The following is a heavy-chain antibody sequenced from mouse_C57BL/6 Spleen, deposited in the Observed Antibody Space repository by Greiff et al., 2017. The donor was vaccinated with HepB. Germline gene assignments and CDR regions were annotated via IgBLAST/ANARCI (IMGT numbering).Heavy chain of an antibody. CDR1: GYSFTSYY. Sequence: QVQLKQSGPELVKPGASVKISCKASGYSFTSYYINWVKQRPGQGLEWIGWIYPGSGNTKYNEKFKGKATLTADTSSSTAYMQLSSLTSEDSAVYYCARSGGNYGVYYAMDYWGQGTSVTVSS. V-gene: IGHV1-66*01. CDR3: ARSGGNYGVYYAMDY. D-gene: IGHD2-1*01. J-gene: IGHJ4*01. CDR2: IYPGSGNT.